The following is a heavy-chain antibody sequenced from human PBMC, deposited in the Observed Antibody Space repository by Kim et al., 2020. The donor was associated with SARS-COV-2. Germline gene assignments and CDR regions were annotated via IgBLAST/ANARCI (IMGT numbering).Heavy chain of an antibody. J-gene: IGHJ2*01. CDR2: ITSNGGTT. CDR3: ARAVVVPAASVRGYFDL. Sequence: GGSLRLSCAASGFTFSSYAMHWVRQAPGKGLEFVSAITSNGGTTYYANSVKGRFTMSRDNSKNTLFLQMNSLRAEDMAVYYCARAVVVPAASVRGYFDL. D-gene: IGHD2-2*01. CDR1: GFTFSSYA. V-gene: IGHV3-64*01.